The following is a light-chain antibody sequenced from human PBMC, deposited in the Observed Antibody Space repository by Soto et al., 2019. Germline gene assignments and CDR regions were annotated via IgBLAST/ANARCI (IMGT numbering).Light chain of an antibody. Sequence: EIVFTQSPGTRSLAPGERATLSCRASQSVDSRYFTWSQHKSGQSPRLLIYDASKRATVIPARFSGSGSGTDFTLTISSLEHEAVAVYYCQQSKVFGGGTKVDIK. CDR2: DAS. J-gene: IGKJ4*01. CDR1: QSVDSRY. CDR3: QQSKV. V-gene: IGKV3-11*01.